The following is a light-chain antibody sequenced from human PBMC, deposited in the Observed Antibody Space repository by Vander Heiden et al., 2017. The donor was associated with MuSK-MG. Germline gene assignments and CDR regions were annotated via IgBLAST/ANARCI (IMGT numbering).Light chain of an antibody. Sequence: DIQMTQSPSSLSASLGDRVSISCRSTQTISTFLNWYRQKPGKAPQLLISAASTLHTGVPSRFSGTGSGTDFALTISSLQPDDSALYYCQQSDSTPFTFGHGTRVVIK. J-gene: IGKJ3*01. CDR2: AAS. CDR3: QQSDSTPFT. CDR1: QTISTF. V-gene: IGKV1-39*01.